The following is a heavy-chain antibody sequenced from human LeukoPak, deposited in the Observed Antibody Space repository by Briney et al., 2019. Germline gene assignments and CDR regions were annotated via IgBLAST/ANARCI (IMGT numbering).Heavy chain of an antibody. Sequence: PSETLSLTCTVSGGSISSGSYYWSWIRQPAGKGLEWIGRIYTSGSTNYNPSLKSRVTISVDTSKNQFSLKLSSVTAADTAVYYCANTMVRGVISRTFFDYWGQGTLVTVSS. J-gene: IGHJ4*02. V-gene: IGHV4-61*02. D-gene: IGHD3-10*01. CDR1: GGSISSGSYY. CDR2: IYTSGST. CDR3: ANTMVRGVISRTFFDY.